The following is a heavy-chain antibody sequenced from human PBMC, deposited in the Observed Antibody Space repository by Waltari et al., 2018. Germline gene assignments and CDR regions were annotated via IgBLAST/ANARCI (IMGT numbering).Heavy chain of an antibody. J-gene: IGHJ5*02. CDR3: AREYSYGASWFDP. V-gene: IGHV1-2*02. CDR1: GYTFTGYY. D-gene: IGHD5-18*01. Sequence: QVQLVQSGAEVKKPGASVKVSCKASGYTFTGYYMHWVRQAPGQGLEWMGWINPNSCGTNYAQKFQGRVTMTRDTSISTAYMELSRLRSDDTAVYYCAREYSYGASWFDPWGQGTLVTVSS. CDR2: INPNSCGT.